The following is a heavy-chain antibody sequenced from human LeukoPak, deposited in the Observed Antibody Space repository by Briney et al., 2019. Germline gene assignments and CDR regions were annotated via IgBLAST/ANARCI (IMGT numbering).Heavy chain of an antibody. D-gene: IGHD3-10*02. J-gene: IGHJ4*02. Sequence: PSETLSLTCTVSGGSISSSSYYWGWIRQPPGKGLEWIGSMYYSGSTFYTPSLRSRVTISVDTSKNQFSLRLSSMTAADTAVYYCARITSSGSLTGTTGSYYFDYWGQGTLVTVSS. V-gene: IGHV4-39*01. CDR3: ARITSSGSLTGTTGSYYFDY. CDR2: MYYSGST. CDR1: GGSISSSSYY.